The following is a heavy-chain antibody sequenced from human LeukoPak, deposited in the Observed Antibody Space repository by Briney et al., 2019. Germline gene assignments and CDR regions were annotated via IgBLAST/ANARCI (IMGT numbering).Heavy chain of an antibody. Sequence: SETLSLTCAVYGGSFGGYYWSWIRQPPGKGLEWIGEINDSGGSNYIPSLKSRVTISVDRSKNQFSLKLSSVTAADTAVYYCASPRGRKSWFDPWGQGTLVTVSS. CDR2: INDSGGS. CDR3: ASPRGRKSWFDP. J-gene: IGHJ5*02. CDR1: GGSFGGYY. V-gene: IGHV4-34*01. D-gene: IGHD1-26*01.